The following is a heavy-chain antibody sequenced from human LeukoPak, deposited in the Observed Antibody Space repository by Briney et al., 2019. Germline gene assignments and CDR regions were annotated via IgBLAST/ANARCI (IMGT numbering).Heavy chain of an antibody. CDR1: GFTFSGYG. CDR2: ISYDGSNK. Sequence: GGSLRLSCAASGFTFSGYGMHWVRQAPGKGLEWVAVISYDGSNKYYADSVKGRFTISRDNSKNTLYLQMNSLRAEDTAVYYCAKLKYSGSYSEVGAFDIWGQGTMVTVSS. J-gene: IGHJ3*02. D-gene: IGHD1-26*01. V-gene: IGHV3-30*18. CDR3: AKLKYSGSYSEVGAFDI.